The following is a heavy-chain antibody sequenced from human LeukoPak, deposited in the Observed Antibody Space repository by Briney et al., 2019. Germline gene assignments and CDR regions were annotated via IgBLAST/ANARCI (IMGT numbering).Heavy chain of an antibody. D-gene: IGHD2-2*01. CDR1: GGTFSSYA. CDR2: IIPILGIA. V-gene: IGHV1-69*04. J-gene: IGHJ6*02. Sequence: GASVKVSCKASGGTFSSYAISWVRQAPGQGLEWMGRIIPILGIANYAQKFQGRVTITADKSTSTAYMELSSLRSEDTAVYYCARELGYCSSTSCFGDYYYYYGMDVWGQGTTVTVSS. CDR3: ARELGYCSSTSCFGDYYYYYGMDV.